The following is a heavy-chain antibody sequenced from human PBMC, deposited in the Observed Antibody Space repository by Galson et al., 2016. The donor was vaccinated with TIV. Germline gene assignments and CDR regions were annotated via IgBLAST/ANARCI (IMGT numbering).Heavy chain of an antibody. CDR3: SIPWGELFGLGSLDI. CDR1: GYTFTSYY. CDR2: INPSGGST. J-gene: IGHJ3*02. D-gene: IGHD1-26*01. V-gene: IGHV1-46*03. Sequence: SVKVSCKASGYTFTSYYMHWVRQAPGRGLEWMGIINPSGGSTTYAQKFQGRVTMTRDTSTATVYMELSSLRNEDTAVYYCSIPWGELFGLGSLDIWGQGTMGTVAS.